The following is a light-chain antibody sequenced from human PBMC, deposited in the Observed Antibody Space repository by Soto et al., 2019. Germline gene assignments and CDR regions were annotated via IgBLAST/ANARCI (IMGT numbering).Light chain of an antibody. CDR3: KSYDSSLSALYV. V-gene: IGLV1-40*01. Sequence: QSVLTQPPSVSGAPGQRVTISCTGSSSNIGAGYDVHWYQQLPGTAPKLLIYGNSNRPSGVPDRFSGSKSGTSASLAITGLQAEDEADYYCKSYDSSLSALYVFGPGTQVTVL. CDR2: GNS. CDR1: SSNIGAGYD. J-gene: IGLJ1*01.